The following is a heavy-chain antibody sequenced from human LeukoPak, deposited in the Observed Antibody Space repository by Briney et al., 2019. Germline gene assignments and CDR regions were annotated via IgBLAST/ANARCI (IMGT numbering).Heavy chain of an antibody. CDR3: ARPPVGGSSSPNPEEDY. Sequence: PGGSLRLSCAASGFTFSSYSMNWVRQAPGKGLEWVSSIGSSSSYIYYADSVKGRFTISRDNAKNSLYLQMNSLRAEDTAVYYCARPPVGGSSSPNPEEDYWGQGTLVTVSS. V-gene: IGHV3-21*01. J-gene: IGHJ4*02. CDR2: IGSSSSYI. D-gene: IGHD2-15*01. CDR1: GFTFSSYS.